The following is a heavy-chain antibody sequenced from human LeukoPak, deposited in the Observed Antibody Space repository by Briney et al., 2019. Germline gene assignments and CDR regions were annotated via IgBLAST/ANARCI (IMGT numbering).Heavy chain of an antibody. CDR1: GGSISSSNW. J-gene: IGHJ6*03. D-gene: IGHD3-22*01. CDR3: ARGRSDSTLSYYYDSSGSPPRDYYYYMDV. V-gene: IGHV4-4*02. CDR2: IYHSGST. Sequence: SGTLSLTCAVSGGSISSSNWWSWVRQPPGKGLESIGEIYHSGSTNYNPSLKSRVTISVDTSKNQFSLKLSSVTAADTAVYYCARGRSDSTLSYYYDSSGSPPRDYYYYMDVWGKGTTVTVSS.